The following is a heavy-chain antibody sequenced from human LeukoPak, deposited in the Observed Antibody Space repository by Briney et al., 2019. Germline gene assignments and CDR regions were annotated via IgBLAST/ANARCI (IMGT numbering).Heavy chain of an antibody. CDR3: AKAQGDYYDSSGFSFPGDY. D-gene: IGHD3-22*01. V-gene: IGHV3-23*01. CDR2: ISGSGGST. Sequence: RGSLRLSCAASGFTFSSYAMSWVRQAPGKGLEWVSAISGSGGSTYYADSVKGRFTISRDNSKNTLYLQMNSLRAEDTAVYYCAKAQGDYYDSSGFSFPGDYWGQGTLVTVSS. J-gene: IGHJ4*02. CDR1: GFTFSSYA.